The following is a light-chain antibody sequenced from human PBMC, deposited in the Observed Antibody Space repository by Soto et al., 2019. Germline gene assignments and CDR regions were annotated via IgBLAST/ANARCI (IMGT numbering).Light chain of an antibody. J-gene: IGLJ2*01. V-gene: IGLV2-14*01. CDR3: SSYTSSSTLAI. CDR1: SSDVGGYNY. CDR2: EVS. Sequence: QSALTQPASVSGSPGQSITIYCTGNSSDVGGYNYISWYQQHPGKARKLMIYEVSNRPSGVSNRFSGSKSGNTASLTISGLQAEDEADYYCSSYTSSSTLAIFDGGTKLTVL.